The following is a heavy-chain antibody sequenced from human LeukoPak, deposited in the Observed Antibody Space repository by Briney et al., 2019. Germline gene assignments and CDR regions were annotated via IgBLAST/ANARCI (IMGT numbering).Heavy chain of an antibody. CDR1: GGSGSINA. CDR2: IIPIFGTA. J-gene: IGHJ3*02. CDR3: ARDMYSGSEDRAFDT. Sequence: TSGKVSRKSSGGSGSINAISWVRQAPGQRLEWMGRIIPIFGTANYAQKFQGRVTITTDESTSTTYMELSSLRSEDTAVYYCARDMYSGSEDRAFDTWGQGTMVTVSS. V-gene: IGHV1-69*05. D-gene: IGHD1-26*01.